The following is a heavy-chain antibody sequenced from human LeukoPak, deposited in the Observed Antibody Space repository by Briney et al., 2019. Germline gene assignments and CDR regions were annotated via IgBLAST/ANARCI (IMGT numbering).Heavy chain of an antibody. CDR2: IYHSGST. CDR3: ARVLEKRAYYYGSGSHWFDP. V-gene: IGHV4-4*02. D-gene: IGHD3-10*01. J-gene: IGHJ5*02. CDR1: GGSISSSNW. Sequence: PSGTLSLTCAVSGGSISSSNWWSWVRQPPGKGLEWIGEIYHSGSTYYNPSLKSRVTISVDTSKNQFSLKLSSVTAADTAVYYCARVLEKRAYYYGSGSHWFDPWGQGTLVTVSS.